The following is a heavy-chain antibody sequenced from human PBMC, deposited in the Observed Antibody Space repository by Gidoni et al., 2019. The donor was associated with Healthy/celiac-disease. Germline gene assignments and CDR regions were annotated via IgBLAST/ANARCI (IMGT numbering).Heavy chain of an antibody. Sequence: QLQLQASGPRLEKPSATLSLTCTVPGDSVSNPDYYWGWVRQPPGKGLEWIGTVYYRGTTYYNPSLKSRVTILVHTSLNQFSLRLSSVTAADTAIYYCARDIRYSSSWSHFDFWGQGTLATVSP. J-gene: IGHJ4*02. V-gene: IGHV4-39*07. CDR1: GDSVSNPDYY. CDR3: ARDIRYSSSWSHFDF. CDR2: VYYRGTT. D-gene: IGHD6-13*01.